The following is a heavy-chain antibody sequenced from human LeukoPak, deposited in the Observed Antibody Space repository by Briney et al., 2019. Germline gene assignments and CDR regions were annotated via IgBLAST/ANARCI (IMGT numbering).Heavy chain of an antibody. CDR3: ARDRSAISWFGGWFDP. V-gene: IGHV4-61*02. D-gene: IGHD3-10*01. CDR1: GGSISSGNYY. Sequence: PSQTLSLTCTVSGGSISSGNYYWSWIRQPAGKGLEWIGRIYTSGSTNYNPSLKSRVTISVDTSKNQFSLKLSSVTAADTAVYYCARDRSAISWFGGWFDPWGQGTLVTVSS. J-gene: IGHJ5*02. CDR2: IYTSGST.